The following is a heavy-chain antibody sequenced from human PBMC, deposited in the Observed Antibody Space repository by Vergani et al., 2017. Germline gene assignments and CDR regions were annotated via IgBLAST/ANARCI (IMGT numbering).Heavy chain of an antibody. Sequence: QVQLVQSGAEVKKPGSSVKVSCKASGGTFSSYTISWVRQAPGQGLEWMGRIIPILGIANYAQKFQGRVTITADKSTSTAYMELSSLRSEDTAVYYCARGGPPNYYDDISGYYQYWGQGTLVTVSS. J-gene: IGHJ4*02. CDR2: IIPILGIA. CDR1: GGTFSSYT. D-gene: IGHD3-22*01. CDR3: ARGGPPNYYDDISGYYQY. V-gene: IGHV1-69*02.